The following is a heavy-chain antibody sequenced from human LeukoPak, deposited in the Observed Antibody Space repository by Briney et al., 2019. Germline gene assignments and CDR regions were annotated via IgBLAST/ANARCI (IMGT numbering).Heavy chain of an antibody. CDR3: ARMGPTRTYYDFWSGYSRNWFDP. J-gene: IGHJ5*02. CDR1: GYTFTGYY. V-gene: IGHV1-2*02. CDR2: INPNSGGT. D-gene: IGHD3-3*01. Sequence: ASVKVSCKASGYTFTGYYMHWVRQAPGQGLEWMGWINPNSGGTNYAQKFQGRVTMTRDTSISTAYMELSRLRSDDTAVYYCARMGPTRTYYDFWSGYSRNWFDPWGQGTLVTVSS.